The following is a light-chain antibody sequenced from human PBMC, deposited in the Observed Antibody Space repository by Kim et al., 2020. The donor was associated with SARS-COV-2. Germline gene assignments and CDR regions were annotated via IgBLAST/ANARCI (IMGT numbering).Light chain of an antibody. CDR1: KLGDKY. CDR2: QDS. Sequence: SYELTQPPSVSVSPGQTASITCSGDKLGDKYACWYQQKPGQSPVLVIYQDSKRPSGIPERFSGSNSGNTATLTISGTQAMDEADSYCQAWDRSTTGFGGG. J-gene: IGLJ2*01. V-gene: IGLV3-1*01. CDR3: QAWDRSTTG.